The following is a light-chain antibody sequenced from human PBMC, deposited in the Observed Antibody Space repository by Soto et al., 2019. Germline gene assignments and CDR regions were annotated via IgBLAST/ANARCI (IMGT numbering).Light chain of an antibody. CDR2: DVS. J-gene: IGLJ2*01. CDR1: TSDVGGYDY. CDR3: SSYINTNGVV. V-gene: IGLV2-14*03. Sequence: QSALTQPASVSGSPGQSITISCTGTTSDVGGYDYVSWYQQHPGKAPKLMIYDVSHWPSGVSNRFSGSKSGNTASLTISGLQAEDEADYYCSSYINTNGVVFGGGTKLTVL.